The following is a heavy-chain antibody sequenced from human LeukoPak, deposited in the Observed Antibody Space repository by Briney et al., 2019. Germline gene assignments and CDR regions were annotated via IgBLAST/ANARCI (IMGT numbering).Heavy chain of an antibody. Sequence: GARVQVSCKASSYVIQRSGIIWVRQAPGRRLEWMGWISTYNGDTNYALNFKGRVTMTTDASTSTAYMELRSLRYDDTAVYYCTRDPSNSSGWYIYFDYWGQGTLVTVSS. V-gene: IGHV1-18*01. CDR3: TRDPSNSSGWYIYFDY. D-gene: IGHD6-19*01. J-gene: IGHJ4*02. CDR2: ISTYNGDT. CDR1: SYVIQRSG.